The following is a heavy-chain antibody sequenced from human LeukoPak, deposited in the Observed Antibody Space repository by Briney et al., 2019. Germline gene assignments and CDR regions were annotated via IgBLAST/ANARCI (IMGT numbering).Heavy chain of an antibody. CDR3: ARTGSSGWYWEPDY. D-gene: IGHD6-19*01. J-gene: IGHJ4*02. V-gene: IGHV3-48*03. CDR1: GFTFSSYE. CDR2: ISSSGSTI. Sequence: QSGGSLRLSCAASGFTFSSYEMNWVRQTPGKGLEWVSYISSSGSTIYYADFVKGRFTISRDNAKNSLYLQMNSLRAEDTAVYYCARTGSSGWYWEPDYWGQGTLVTVSS.